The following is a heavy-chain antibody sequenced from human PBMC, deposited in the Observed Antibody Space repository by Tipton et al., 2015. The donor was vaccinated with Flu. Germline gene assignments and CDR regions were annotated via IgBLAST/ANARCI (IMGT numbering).Heavy chain of an antibody. D-gene: IGHD2-15*01. CDR1: NYSISSAYS. CDR3: ALGRTPLFLDY. J-gene: IGHJ4*02. CDR2: IYVTGTT. V-gene: IGHV4-38-2*01. Sequence: GLVKPSETLSLTCDVSNYSISSAYSCDWIRQSPGKGLEWIGTIYVTGTTHFKPSLNSRVSISMDTSKNQFSLKMTSVTAADTAAYYCALGRTPLFLDYWGQGSLVSVSS.